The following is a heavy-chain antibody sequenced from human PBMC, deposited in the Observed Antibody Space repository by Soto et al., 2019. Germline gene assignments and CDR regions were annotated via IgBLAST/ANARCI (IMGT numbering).Heavy chain of an antibody. CDR2: ISYDGSNK. D-gene: IGHD3-3*01. CDR3: AKRRNVLRFLEWSSGMEV. V-gene: IGHV3-30*18. CDR1: GFTFGSYG. Sequence: GGSLRLSCAASGFTFGSYGIHWVRQAPGKGLEWVAFISYDGSNKYYTDSVKGRFTISRDNSKNTLYLQMNGLRGEDTAVYYCAKRRNVLRFLEWSSGMEVWGQGTTVTVSS. J-gene: IGHJ6*02.